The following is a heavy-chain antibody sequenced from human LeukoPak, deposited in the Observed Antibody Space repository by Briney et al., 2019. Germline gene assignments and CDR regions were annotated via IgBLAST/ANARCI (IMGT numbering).Heavy chain of an antibody. J-gene: IGHJ6*03. V-gene: IGHV3-21*01. CDR1: GFTFSRYS. Sequence: KPGGSLRLSCAASGFTFSRYSMNWVRQARGKGLEWVASISSTSTFIYSADSVKGRFTISRDTAENSLFLQMNSLRAEDTAIYYCARDYFDSTNYPQTYYYYYMDVWGKGTTVTVSS. D-gene: IGHD3-22*01. CDR3: ARDYFDSTNYPQTYYYYYMDV. CDR2: ISSTSTFI.